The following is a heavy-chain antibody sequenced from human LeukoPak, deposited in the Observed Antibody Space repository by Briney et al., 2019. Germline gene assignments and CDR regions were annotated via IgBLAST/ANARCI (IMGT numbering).Heavy chain of an antibody. J-gene: IGHJ5*02. CDR2: IYYSGST. CDR3: ASLRNWFDP. V-gene: IGHV4-59*08. CDR1: GGSISSHY. Sequence: SETLSLTCTVSGGSISSHYWSWIRQPPGKGLEWIGYIYYSGSTNYNPSLKSRVTISVDTSKNQFSLKLSSVTAADTAVYYCASLRNWFDPWGQGTLVTVSS. D-gene: IGHD5/OR15-5a*01.